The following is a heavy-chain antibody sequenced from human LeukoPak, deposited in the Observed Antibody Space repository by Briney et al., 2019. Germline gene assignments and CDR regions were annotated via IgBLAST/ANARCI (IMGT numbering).Heavy chain of an antibody. CDR1: GYTFTSYG. D-gene: IGHD6-6*01. CDR3: ARGKGEYSSSLDAFDI. J-gene: IGHJ3*02. V-gene: IGHV1-8*03. Sequence: ASVKVSCKASGYTFTSYGISWVRQATGQGLEWMGWMNPNSGNTGYAQKFQGRVTITRNTSISTAYMELSSLRSEDTAVYYCARGKGEYSSSLDAFDIWGQGTMVTVSS. CDR2: MNPNSGNT.